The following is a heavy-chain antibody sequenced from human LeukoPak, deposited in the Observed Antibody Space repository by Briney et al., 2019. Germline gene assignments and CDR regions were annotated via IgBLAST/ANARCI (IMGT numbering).Heavy chain of an antibody. CDR1: GFTFSSYC. CDR3: ARVSMIVAPGHYYYYMDV. CDR2: INSDGSST. J-gene: IGHJ6*03. D-gene: IGHD3-22*01. Sequence: GGSLRLSSAASGFTFSSYCMHWVCQAPGKGLVWVSRINSDGSSTSYADSVKGRFTISRDNAKNTLYLQMNSLRAEDTAVYSCARVSMIVAPGHYYYYMDVWGKGTTVTISS. V-gene: IGHV3-74*01.